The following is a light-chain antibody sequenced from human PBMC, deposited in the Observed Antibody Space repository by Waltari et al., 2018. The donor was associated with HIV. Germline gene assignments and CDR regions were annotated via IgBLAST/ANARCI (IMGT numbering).Light chain of an antibody. CDR2: PSS. V-gene: IGKV3D-15*01. CDR3: QQYHHWPPLT. CDR1: QNVDDK. Sequence: TQSPATISVSPGGRVTVSCRASQNVDDKLAWYQQNPGQSPRLLIYPSSVRAAGVPTRFGGAGSATNFTLTITSLQSEDFALYFCQQYHHWPPLTFGGGSRVELK. J-gene: IGKJ4*01.